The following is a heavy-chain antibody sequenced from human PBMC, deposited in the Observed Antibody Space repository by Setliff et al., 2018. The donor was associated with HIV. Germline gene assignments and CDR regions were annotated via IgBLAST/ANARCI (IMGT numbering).Heavy chain of an antibody. J-gene: IGHJ4*02. CDR3: AKNWGSRGIWGVFDY. CDR2: MSGSGGST. V-gene: IGHV3-23*01. Sequence: GGSLRLSCAASGFTFSNYAMSWVRQAPGEGLEWVSVMSGSGGSTYSADSVKGRFTISRDNSKNTLYLQMNSLGAGDTAIYYCAKNWGSRGIWGVFDYWGQGTLVTVSS. D-gene: IGHD7-27*01. CDR1: GFTFSNYA.